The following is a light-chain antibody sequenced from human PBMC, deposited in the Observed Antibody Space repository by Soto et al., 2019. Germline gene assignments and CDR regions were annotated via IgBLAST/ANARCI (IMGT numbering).Light chain of an antibody. V-gene: IGKV1-39*01. Sequence: DIQMTQSPSSLSAFVGDRVTITCRASQNIARYFNWYQQKPGRAPNLLIHAASTLQSGVPSRFSGSGSGTDFTLTITGLQAEDFATYYCQQTYIFPWTFGQGTRWIS. CDR1: QNIARY. J-gene: IGKJ1*01. CDR3: QQTYIFPWT. CDR2: AAS.